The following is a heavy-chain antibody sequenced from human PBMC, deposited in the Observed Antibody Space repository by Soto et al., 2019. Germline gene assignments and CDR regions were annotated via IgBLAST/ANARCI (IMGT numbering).Heavy chain of an antibody. Sequence: GGSLRLSCSGSGLTVSSSGMPWVRQAPGKGLEHVSTLSSNGTGTYYADSVKGRFTFSRDTSKNTLYLQMIRLRTEDTAVYYCVKYMGQAAVGMRYPYGLDVWGQGTTVTVSS. CDR3: VKYMGQAAVGMRYPYGLDV. CDR2: LSSNGTGT. D-gene: IGHD6-13*01. J-gene: IGHJ6*02. CDR1: GLTVSSSG. V-gene: IGHV3-64D*06.